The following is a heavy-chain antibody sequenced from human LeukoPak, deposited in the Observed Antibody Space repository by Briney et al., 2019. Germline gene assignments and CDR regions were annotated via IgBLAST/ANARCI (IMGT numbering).Heavy chain of an antibody. V-gene: IGHV1-46*01. Sequence: ASVKPSCKAAGYTFTSFYLHWVRQAPGQGLEWMGMVNPSGGSTSYAQKFQGRVTKTRDTSTTTVYMELSGLRSDDTAVFYCARRHKHYYQIDYWGQGTLVSVSS. CDR1: GYTFTSFY. CDR2: VNPSGGST. J-gene: IGHJ4*02. CDR3: ARRHKHYYQIDY. D-gene: IGHD1-26*01.